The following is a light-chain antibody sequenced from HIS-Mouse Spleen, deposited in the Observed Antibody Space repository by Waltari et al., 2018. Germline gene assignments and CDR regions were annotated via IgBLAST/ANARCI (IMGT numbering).Light chain of an antibody. CDR2: EDS. J-gene: IGLJ2*01. CDR1: ALPKKY. CDR3: YSTDSSGNHRV. V-gene: IGLV3-10*01. Sequence: SYELTQPPPVPVSPGQTARITRSGDALPKKYAYWYQQKSGQAPVLVIYEDSKRPSGIPERFSGSSSGTMATLTISGAQVEDEADYYCYSTDSSGNHRVFGGGTKLTVL.